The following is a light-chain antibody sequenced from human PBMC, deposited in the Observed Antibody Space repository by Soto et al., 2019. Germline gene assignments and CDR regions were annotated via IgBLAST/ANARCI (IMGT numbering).Light chain of an antibody. CDR2: DVS. CDR3: CSYAGPYSGV. Sequence: QSVLPQPRSVSGSPGQSVTISCTGTSSDVGAYDYVSWYQHFPGKAPKVLIFDVSERPSGVPDRFSGSKSGNTASLTISGLQAEDEGDYYCCSYAGPYSGVFGGGTKVTVL. J-gene: IGLJ3*02. V-gene: IGLV2-11*01. CDR1: SSDVGAYDY.